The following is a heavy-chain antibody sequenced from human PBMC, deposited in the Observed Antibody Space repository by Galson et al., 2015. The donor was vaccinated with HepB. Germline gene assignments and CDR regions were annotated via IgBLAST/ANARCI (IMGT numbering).Heavy chain of an antibody. CDR3: ARDGGYFDY. CDR2: IYYSGST. V-gene: IGHV4-39*07. CDR1: GGSISSSSYY. D-gene: IGHD3-16*01. Sequence: ETLSLTCTVSGGSISSSSYYWGWIRQPPGKGLEWIGSIYYSGSTYYNPSLKSRVTISVDTSKNQFSLKLSSVTAADTAVYYCARDGGYFDYWGQGTLVTVSS. J-gene: IGHJ4*02.